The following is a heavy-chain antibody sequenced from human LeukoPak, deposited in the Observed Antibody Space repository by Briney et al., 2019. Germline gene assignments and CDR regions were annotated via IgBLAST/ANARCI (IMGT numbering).Heavy chain of an antibody. V-gene: IGHV3-30-3*01. CDR1: GFTFSSYA. CDR3: AKDLLRIVPAGNYFDY. J-gene: IGHJ4*02. CDR2: ISYDGSNK. D-gene: IGHD2-2*01. Sequence: GRSPRLSCAASGFTFSSYAMHWVRQAPGKGLEWVAVISYDGSNKYYADSVKGRFTISRDNSKNTLYLQMNSPRAEDTAVYYCAKDLLRIVPAGNYFDYWGQGTLVTVSS.